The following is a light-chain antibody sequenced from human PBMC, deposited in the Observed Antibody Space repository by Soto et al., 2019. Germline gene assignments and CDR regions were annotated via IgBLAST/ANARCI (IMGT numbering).Light chain of an antibody. V-gene: IGKV1-39*01. CDR1: QNISSY. J-gene: IGKJ2*01. Sequence: DIQMTQSPSSLSASVGDRVTITCRASQNISSYLNWYQQKPGKAPKLLIYAASSLQSGVPSRFSGSGSGTDFTLTISSLQPEDFATYYCQQRYTFGQGNKLEIK. CDR2: AAS. CDR3: QQRYT.